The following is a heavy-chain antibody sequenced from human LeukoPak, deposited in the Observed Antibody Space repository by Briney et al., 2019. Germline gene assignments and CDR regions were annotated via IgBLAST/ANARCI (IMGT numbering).Heavy chain of an antibody. Sequence: PGGPLRLSCAASGFTFSSYGMHWVRQAPGKGLEWVAVISYDGSNKYYADSVKGRFTISRDNSKNTLYLQMNSLRAEDTAVYYCAKDTEMATLIRGQGTLVTVSS. V-gene: IGHV3-30*18. CDR3: AKDTEMATLI. CDR2: ISYDGSNK. CDR1: GFTFSSYG. J-gene: IGHJ4*02. D-gene: IGHD5-24*01.